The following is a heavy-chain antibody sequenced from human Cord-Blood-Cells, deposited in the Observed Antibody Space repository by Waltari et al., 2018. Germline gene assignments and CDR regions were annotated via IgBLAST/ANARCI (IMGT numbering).Heavy chain of an antibody. CDR3: AALGGGYYFEC. V-gene: IGHV1-24*01. D-gene: IGHD3-16*01. CDR1: GYTLTELS. Sequence: QVQLVQSGAEVKKPGASVKVSCKVSGYTLTELSMHWVRKAPGKGLEWTGGLDPEDGETIYAQDVQGRVAMTEDTSTVSAYMGMRSLSSEDAAVYYCAALGGGYYFECWGQGALVTVPS. CDR2: LDPEDGET. J-gene: IGHJ4*02.